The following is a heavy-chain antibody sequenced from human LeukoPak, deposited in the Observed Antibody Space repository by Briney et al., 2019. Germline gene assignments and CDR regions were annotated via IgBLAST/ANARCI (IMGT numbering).Heavy chain of an antibody. CDR2: IEGSNDNT. Sequence: GGSLRLSCAASGFNLGGNAMAWVRQAPGKGLEWVSAIEGSNDNTHYADSVRGRFTVSRDTSKSTLFLQMNSLRAEDTAVYYCARDPYNRGGYGAFDIWGQGTMVTVSS. V-gene: IGHV3-23*01. CDR1: GFNLGGNA. J-gene: IGHJ3*02. D-gene: IGHD3-22*01. CDR3: ARDPYNRGGYGAFDI.